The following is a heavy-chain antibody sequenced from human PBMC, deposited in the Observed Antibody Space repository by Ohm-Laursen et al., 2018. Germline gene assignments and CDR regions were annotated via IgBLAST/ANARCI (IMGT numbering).Heavy chain of an antibody. V-gene: IGHV3-7*01. CDR2: IKQDGSEK. Sequence: GSLRLSCAATGFTFADYCMNWVRRAPGKGLEWVANIKQDGSEKNYVDSVKGRFTITRDNANNSLYLQMNSLRVEDTAVYYCARPKSRRALDVWGQETMVTVSS. CDR3: ARPKSRRALDV. J-gene: IGHJ3*01. D-gene: IGHD2-2*01. CDR1: GFTFADYC.